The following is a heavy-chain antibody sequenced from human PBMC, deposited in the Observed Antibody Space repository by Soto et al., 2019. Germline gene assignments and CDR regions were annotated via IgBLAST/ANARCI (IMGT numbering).Heavy chain of an antibody. J-gene: IGHJ6*02. CDR2: ISGSGGST. D-gene: IGHD2-21*02. CDR1: GFTFSSYA. CDR3: AKRVVTAFVVHGMDV. Sequence: GGSLRLSCAASGFTFSSYAMSWFRQAPGKGLEWVSAISGSGGSTYYADSVKGRFTISRDNSKNTLYLQMNSLRAEDTAVYYCAKRVVTAFVVHGMDVWGQGTTVTVSS. V-gene: IGHV3-23*01.